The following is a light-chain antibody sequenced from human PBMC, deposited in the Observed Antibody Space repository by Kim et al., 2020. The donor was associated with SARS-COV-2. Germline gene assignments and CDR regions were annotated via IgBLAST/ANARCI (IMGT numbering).Light chain of an antibody. Sequence: QSITISCTGTSSDVGAYYYVSWYQQHPANAPNLMIYDVSNRPSGFSNRFSSSKSGNTASLTISGLQAEDEADYYCSSYTSSSTNVFGTGTKVTVL. V-gene: IGLV2-14*03. CDR2: DVS. CDR1: SSDVGAYYY. CDR3: SSYTSSSTNV. J-gene: IGLJ1*01.